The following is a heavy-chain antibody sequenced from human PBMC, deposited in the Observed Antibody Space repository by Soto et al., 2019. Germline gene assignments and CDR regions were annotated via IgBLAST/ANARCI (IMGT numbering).Heavy chain of an antibody. D-gene: IGHD6-13*01. CDR2: ISSSSSYI. CDR1: GFTFISYS. J-gene: IGHJ6*02. CDR3: AKIRYSSSWYYYYYYGMDV. V-gene: IGHV3-21*01. Sequence: GGSLILACAASGFTFISYSMNWVRQTPGEGLDWVSSISSSSSYIYYADSVKGRFTISRDNAKNSLYLQMNSLRAEDTAVYYCAKIRYSSSWYYYYYYGMDVWGQGTTVTVSS.